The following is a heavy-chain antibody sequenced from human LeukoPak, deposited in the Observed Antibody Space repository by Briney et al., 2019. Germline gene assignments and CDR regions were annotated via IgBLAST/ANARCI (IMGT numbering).Heavy chain of an antibody. CDR2: IYYSGST. J-gene: IGHJ6*02. Sequence: PSETLSLTCTVSGGSISSSSYYWSWIRQPPGRGLEWIGYIYYSGSTNYNPSHKSRVTISVDTSKNQFSLKLSSVTAADTAVYYCARAGDYYYYGMDVWGQGTTVTVSS. CDR1: GGSISSSSYY. CDR3: ARAGDYYYYGMDV. V-gene: IGHV4-61*01.